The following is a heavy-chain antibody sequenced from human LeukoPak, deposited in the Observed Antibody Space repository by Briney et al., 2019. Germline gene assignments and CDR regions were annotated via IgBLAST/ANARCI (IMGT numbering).Heavy chain of an antibody. Sequence: GGSLRLSCAASGFTFSSYSMNWVRQAPGKGLEWVSSISSSSSYIYYADSVKGRFTISKDNAKNSLYLQMNSLRADDTAVYYCARDRSYYYGSGSPGGMDVWGQGTTVTVSS. V-gene: IGHV3-21*04. CDR3: ARDRSYYYGSGSPGGMDV. D-gene: IGHD3-10*01. J-gene: IGHJ6*02. CDR2: ISSSSSYI. CDR1: GFTFSSYS.